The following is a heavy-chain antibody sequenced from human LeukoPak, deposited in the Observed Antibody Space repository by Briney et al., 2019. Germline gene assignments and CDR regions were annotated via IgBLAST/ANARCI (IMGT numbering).Heavy chain of an antibody. Sequence: GGSLRLSCAASGFTFDDYGMHWVRHAPGKGLEWVSTISWNSYSRVYVDSVKGRFTISRDNAKNTLYLQINSLTPEDTGRYYCAKDYGYSSRWYDYCGQESLLTVSS. J-gene: IGHJ4*02. D-gene: IGHD6-13*01. CDR2: ISWNSYSR. V-gene: IGHV3-9*01. CDR3: AKDYGYSSRWYDY. CDR1: GFTFDDYG.